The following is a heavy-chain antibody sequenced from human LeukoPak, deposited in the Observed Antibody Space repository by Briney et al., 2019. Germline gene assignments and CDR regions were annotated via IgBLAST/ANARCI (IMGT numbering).Heavy chain of an antibody. CDR2: IKQDGSEK. V-gene: IGHV3-7*01. D-gene: IGHD3-3*01. CDR3: TRGSEWTSGVSDY. J-gene: IGHJ4*02. Sequence: GGSLRLSCAASGFTFSSYWMSWVRQAPGKGLEWVANIKQDGSEKYYVDSVKGRFTVSRDNAQNSLYLQMNSLRAEDTAVYYCTRGSEWTSGVSDYWGQGTLATVSS. CDR1: GFTFSSYW.